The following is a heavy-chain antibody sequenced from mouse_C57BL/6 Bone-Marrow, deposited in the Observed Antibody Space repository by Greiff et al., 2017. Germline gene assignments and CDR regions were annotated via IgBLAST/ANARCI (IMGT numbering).Heavy chain of an antibody. CDR3: ARSTAY. V-gene: IGHV1-7*01. CDR1: GYTFTSYW. CDR2: INPSSGYT. Sequence: VQLQESGAELAKPGASVKLSCKASGYTFTSYWMHWVKQRPGQGLEWIGYINPSSGYTKYNQKFKDTATLTADKSSSTAYMQLGSLTYEDSAVYYCARSTAYWGQGTLVTVSA. J-gene: IGHJ3*01.